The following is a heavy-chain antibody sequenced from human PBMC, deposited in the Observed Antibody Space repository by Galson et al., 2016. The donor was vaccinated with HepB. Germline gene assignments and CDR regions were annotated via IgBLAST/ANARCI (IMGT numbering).Heavy chain of an antibody. CDR1: GYSFTSYW. CDR3: GKLKSGFGRIDDYAFDI. J-gene: IGHJ3*02. Sequence: QSGAEVKKPGDSLKISCKGSGYSFTSYWIGWVRQMPGKGLEWMGSIYPADSDIRYSPSFQGQVTISADKSISTAYLQWSSLKASDSAMEDCGKLKSGFGRIDDYAFDIGGHGTMVLVAS. CDR2: IYPADSDI. D-gene: IGHD5-12*01. V-gene: IGHV5-51*01.